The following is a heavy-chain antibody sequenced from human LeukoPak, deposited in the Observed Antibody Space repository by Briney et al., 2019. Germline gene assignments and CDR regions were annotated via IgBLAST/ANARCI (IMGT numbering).Heavy chain of an antibody. V-gene: IGHV3-49*04. Sequence: PGGSLRLSCTGSGFTFGDYALTGVRQAPGKGLEWVGLIRTQTYGETREYAASVKCRFSFSRDDSKNITYLRMSSLNTEDTADYYCTLWREDSAGFSPLDFWGQGTLVTVSS. CDR1: GFTFGDYA. D-gene: IGHD2-15*01. J-gene: IGHJ4*02. CDR2: IRTQTYGETR. CDR3: TLWREDSAGFSPLDF.